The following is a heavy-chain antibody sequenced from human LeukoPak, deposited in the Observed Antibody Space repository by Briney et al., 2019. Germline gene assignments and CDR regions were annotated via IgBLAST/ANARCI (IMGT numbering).Heavy chain of an antibody. J-gene: IGHJ4*02. CDR3: AEGPTTLDY. Sequence: SQTLSLTCAISGDSVSSNNAAWHWIRQSPSGGLEWLGRTYHRSKWYNDYAVSVKSRITINPDTSKNQFSLQLNSVTPEDTAVYYCAEGPTTLDYWGQGTLVTVSS. D-gene: IGHD1-26*01. CDR1: GDSVSSNNAA. CDR2: TYHRSKWYN. V-gene: IGHV6-1*01.